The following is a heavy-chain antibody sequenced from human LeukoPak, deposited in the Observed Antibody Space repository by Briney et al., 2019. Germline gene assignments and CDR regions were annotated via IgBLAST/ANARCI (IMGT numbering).Heavy chain of an antibody. D-gene: IGHD1-26*01. Sequence: SETLSLTCSVAGVSNSDYHWIWMRQPPAKGLEWMGYFPYSGSTRYNPSLKSRVTMSVDASKNQFSLRLISVAAADTAVYYCARMYSGTSYYFDFWGQGTLVTVSS. V-gene: IGHV4-59*01. CDR2: FPYSGST. J-gene: IGHJ4*02. CDR3: ARMYSGTSYYFDF. CDR1: GVSNSDYH.